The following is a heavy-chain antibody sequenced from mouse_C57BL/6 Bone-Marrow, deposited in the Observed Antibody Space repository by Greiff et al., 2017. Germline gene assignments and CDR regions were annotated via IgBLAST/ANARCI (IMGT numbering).Heavy chain of an antibody. CDR3: ARAAQAPGPRVSFDY. D-gene: IGHD3-2*02. V-gene: IGHV14-2*01. CDR1: GFNIKDYY. J-gene: IGHJ2*01. CDR2: IDPEDGET. Sequence: VQLKESGAELVKPGASVKLSCTASGFNIKDYYMHWVKQRTEQGLEWIGRIDPEDGETKYAPKFQGKATITADTSSNTAYLQLSSLTSEDTAVYYCARAAQAPGPRVSFDYWGQGTTLTVSS.